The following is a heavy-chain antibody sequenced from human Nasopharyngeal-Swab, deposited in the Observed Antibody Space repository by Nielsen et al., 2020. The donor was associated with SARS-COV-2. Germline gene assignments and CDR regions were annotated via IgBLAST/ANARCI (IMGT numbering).Heavy chain of an antibody. CDR1: GYTFTDDA. CDR3: AREGPTWGSRDY. V-gene: IGHV7-4-1*02. J-gene: IGHJ4*02. Sequence: ASVKVSCKASGYTFTDDAISWVRQAPGQGLEWVGRINTRTGDPTYAQGFTGRFVFSSDPSVSTAYLQISSLKAEDTAVYYCAREGPTWGSRDYWGQGTLVTVSS. D-gene: IGHD7-27*01. CDR2: INTRTGDP.